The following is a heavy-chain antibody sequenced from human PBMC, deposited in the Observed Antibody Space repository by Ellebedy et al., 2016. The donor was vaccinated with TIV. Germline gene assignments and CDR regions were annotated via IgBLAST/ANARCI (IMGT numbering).Heavy chain of an antibody. Sequence: MPSETLSLTCTISGGSIISRSYYWGWIRQAPGKGLEWIGSVFYDGRTYYTPSLESRVTMSVDTSKNQLSLRLRSVTAADTAVYYCASLKWMSSNMGYGTDVWGQGTTVSVSS. CDR2: VFYDGRT. D-gene: IGHD4-11*01. V-gene: IGHV4-39*01. CDR1: GGSIISRSYY. J-gene: IGHJ6*02. CDR3: ASLKWMSSNMGYGTDV.